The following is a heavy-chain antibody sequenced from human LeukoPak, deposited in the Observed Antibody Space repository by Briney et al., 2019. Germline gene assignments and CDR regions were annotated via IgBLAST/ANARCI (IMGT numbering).Heavy chain of an antibody. J-gene: IGHJ6*03. Sequence: KPSETLSLTCAVSGYSISSVYYWGWILQPPGKGLEWIGSIYHSGSTYYNPSLKSRVTISVDTSKNQFSLKLSSVTAADTAVYYCARGRESYYYYYMDVWGKGTTVTVSS. CDR2: IYHSGST. CDR1: GYSISSVYY. V-gene: IGHV4-38-2*01. CDR3: ARGRESYYYYYMDV. D-gene: IGHD5-24*01.